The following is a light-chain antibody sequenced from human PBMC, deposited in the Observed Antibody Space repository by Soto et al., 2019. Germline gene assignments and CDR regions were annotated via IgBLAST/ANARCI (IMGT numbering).Light chain of an antibody. V-gene: IGKV4-1*01. J-gene: IGKJ5*01. CDR1: QSVLYTAINKNY. Sequence: DTVMTQSPDSLTVSLGERATINCKSSQSVLYTAINKNYLAWYQQKPGQAPRLLIYDASTRATGIPDRFSGSGSGTDFSLTISRLEPEDFAVYYCQQYGSSVTFGQGTRLEIK. CDR2: DAS. CDR3: QQYGSSVT.